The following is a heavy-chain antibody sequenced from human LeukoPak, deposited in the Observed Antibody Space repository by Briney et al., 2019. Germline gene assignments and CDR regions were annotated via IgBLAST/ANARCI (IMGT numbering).Heavy chain of an antibody. Sequence: ASVKVSCKASGYTFTGYYMHWVRQAPGQGLEWMGWINPNSGGTNYAQKFQGRVTMTRDTSISTAYMELSRLRSDDTAVYYCARGVGVVTSRADDAFDIWGQGTMVTVSS. J-gene: IGHJ3*02. V-gene: IGHV1-2*02. CDR3: ARGVGVVTSRADDAFDI. D-gene: IGHD3-3*01. CDR1: GYTFTGYY. CDR2: INPNSGGT.